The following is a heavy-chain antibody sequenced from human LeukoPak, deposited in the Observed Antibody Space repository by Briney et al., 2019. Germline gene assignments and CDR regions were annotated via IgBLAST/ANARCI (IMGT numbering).Heavy chain of an antibody. Sequence: GGLRLSCAASGFTFTGHNMNWVRQAPGKGLEWVSFVSISSGTIYYADSVKGRFSISRDNAKSSLDLQMNSLRAEDTAVYYCARARDSSAWFSSDYWGQGTLVTVSS. J-gene: IGHJ4*02. CDR2: VSISSGTI. D-gene: IGHD6-13*01. CDR1: GFTFTGHN. V-gene: IGHV3-48*04. CDR3: ARARDSSAWFSSDY.